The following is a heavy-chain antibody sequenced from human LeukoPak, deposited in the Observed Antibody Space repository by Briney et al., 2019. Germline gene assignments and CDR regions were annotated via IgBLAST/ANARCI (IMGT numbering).Heavy chain of an antibody. V-gene: IGHV3-43*02. CDR1: GFTFSSYS. CDR2: ISADGTST. Sequence: GGSLRLSCAASGFTFSSYSMNWVRQAPGKGLEWVCFISADGTSTFYADSARGRFTISRDNSKNSLYLQMNSLRTEDTAFYYCAKETDNWGQGTLVTVSS. CDR3: AKETDN. J-gene: IGHJ4*02.